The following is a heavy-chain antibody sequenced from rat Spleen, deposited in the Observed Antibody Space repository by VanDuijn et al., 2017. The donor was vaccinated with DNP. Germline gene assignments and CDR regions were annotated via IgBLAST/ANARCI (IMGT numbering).Heavy chain of an antibody. V-gene: IGHV5-7*01. J-gene: IGHJ2*01. CDR3: ATHLEYFDY. CDR1: GFTFSDYN. Sequence: EVQLVESGGGLVQPGRSLKLSCAASGFTFSDYNMAWVRQAPKKGLEWVATISYDGSSTYYRDSVKGRFTISRDNAKNTQYLQMDSLRSEDTATYYCATHLEYFDYWGQGVMVTVSS. CDR2: ISYDGSST. D-gene: IGHD4-2*01.